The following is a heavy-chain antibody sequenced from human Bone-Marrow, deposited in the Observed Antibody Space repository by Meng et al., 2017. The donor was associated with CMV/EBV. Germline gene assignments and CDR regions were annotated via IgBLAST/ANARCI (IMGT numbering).Heavy chain of an antibody. D-gene: IGHD5-24*01. J-gene: IGHJ5*02. CDR3: ARERWGVSPWFDP. CDR1: GGSVSSGSYY. Sequence: SETLSLTCTVSGGSVSSGSYYWSWIRQPPGKGLEWIGYIYYSGSTNYNPSLKSRVTISVDTSKNQFSLKLSSVTAADTAVYYCARERWGVSPWFDPWGQGTRVTGSS. V-gene: IGHV4-61*01. CDR2: IYYSGST.